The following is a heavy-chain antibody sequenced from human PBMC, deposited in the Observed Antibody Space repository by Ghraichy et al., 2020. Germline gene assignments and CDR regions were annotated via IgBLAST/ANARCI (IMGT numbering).Heavy chain of an antibody. CDR3: ARVTLGIAAAGYYYYYYGMDV. CDR2: IKQDGSEK. Sequence: LSLTCAASGFTFSSYWMSWVRQAPGKGLEWVANIKQDGSEKYYVDSVKGRFTISRDNAKNSLYLQMNSLRAEDTAVYYCARVTLGIAAAGYYYYYYGMDVWGQGTTVTVSS. CDR1: GFTFSSYW. J-gene: IGHJ6*02. D-gene: IGHD6-13*01. V-gene: IGHV3-7*01.